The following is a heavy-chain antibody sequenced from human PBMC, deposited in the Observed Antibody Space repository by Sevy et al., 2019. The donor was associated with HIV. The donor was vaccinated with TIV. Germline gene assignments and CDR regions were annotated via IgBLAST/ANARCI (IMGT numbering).Heavy chain of an antibody. CDR1: GYTFTSYG. J-gene: IGHJ5*02. D-gene: IGHD6-13*01. V-gene: IGHV1-18*04. CDR2: ISAYNGNT. CDR3: ARNPRGSLYSSSWPPGHWFDP. Sequence: ASVKVSCKASGYTFTSYGISWVRQAPGQGLEWMGWISAYNGNTNYAQKLQGRVTMTTDTSTSTAYMGLGSLRSDDTAVYYCARNPRGSLYSSSWPPGHWFDPWGQGTLVTVSS.